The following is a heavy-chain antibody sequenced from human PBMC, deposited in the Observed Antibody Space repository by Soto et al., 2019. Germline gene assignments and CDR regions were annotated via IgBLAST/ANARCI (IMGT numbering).Heavy chain of an antibody. CDR1: GFTFRSYV. D-gene: IGHD3-16*01. J-gene: IGHJ1*01. V-gene: IGHV3-30*19. CDR2: TSYDGSDK. Sequence: QVQLVESGGGVVQHGTSLRVSCVGSGFTFRSYVIHWVRQAPGKGLEGVALTSYDGSDKYYGDSVRGRFTISRDNSRNTVDLQMDNLRLEDTALYYCARWGTTGGLDVWGQGTLVSV. CDR3: ARWGTTGGLDV.